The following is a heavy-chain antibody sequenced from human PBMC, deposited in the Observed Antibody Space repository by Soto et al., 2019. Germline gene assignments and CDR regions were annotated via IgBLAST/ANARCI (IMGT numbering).Heavy chain of an antibody. D-gene: IGHD3-3*01. J-gene: IGHJ4*02. CDR2: ISYDGSNK. V-gene: IGHV3-30*18. Sequence: GGSLRLSCAASGFTFSSYGMHWVRQAPGKGLVWVAVISYDGSNKYYADSVKGRFTISRDNSKNTLYLQMNSLRAEDTAVYYCAKDRFLYFDYWGQGTLVTVSS. CDR1: GFTFSSYG. CDR3: AKDRFLYFDY.